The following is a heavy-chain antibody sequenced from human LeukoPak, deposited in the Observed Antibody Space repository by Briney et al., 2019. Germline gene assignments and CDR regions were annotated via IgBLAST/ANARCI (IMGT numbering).Heavy chain of an antibody. CDR1: GFTVSSNY. CDR2: IYSGGST. V-gene: IGHV3-53*01. J-gene: IGHJ4*02. Sequence: PGGSLRFSCAASGFTVSSNYMSRVRQAPGKGLEWVSVIYSGGSTYYADSVKGRFTISRDNSKNTLYLQMNSLRAEDTAVYYCARDERYCSGGSCQYFDYWGQGTLVTVSS. D-gene: IGHD2-15*01. CDR3: ARDERYCSGGSCQYFDY.